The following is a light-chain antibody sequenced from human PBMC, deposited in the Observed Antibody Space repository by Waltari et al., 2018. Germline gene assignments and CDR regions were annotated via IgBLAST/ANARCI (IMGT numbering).Light chain of an antibody. CDR3: QQYYTTPWT. CDR2: WAS. CDR1: QSVLYSSNNKNY. V-gene: IGKV4-1*01. J-gene: IGKJ1*01. Sequence: DIVMTQSPDSLAVSLCDRATINCASSQSVLYSSNNKNYLAWYQQKPGQPHKLLIYWASTRDSGVPDRFSGSGSGTDFTLSISSLQAEDVAFYYCQQYYTTPWTFGQGTKVEIK.